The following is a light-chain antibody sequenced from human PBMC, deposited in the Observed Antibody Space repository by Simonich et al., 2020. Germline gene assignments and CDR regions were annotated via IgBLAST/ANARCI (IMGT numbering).Light chain of an antibody. V-gene: IGLV1-44*01. J-gene: IGLJ3*02. CDR3: AAWDDSLSGPV. CDR2: RNN. CDR1: SSNIGSNT. Sequence: QSVLTQPPSASGTPGQRVTISCSGSSSNIGSNTVNWYQQLPGTAPKLLIYRNNQRPSGVTDRFSGSKSGTSASLAISGLQSEDEADYYCAAWDDSLSGPVFGGGTKLTVL.